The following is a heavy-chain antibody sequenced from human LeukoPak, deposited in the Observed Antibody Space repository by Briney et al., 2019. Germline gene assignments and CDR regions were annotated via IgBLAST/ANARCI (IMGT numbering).Heavy chain of an antibody. V-gene: IGHV3-53*04. Sequence: GGSLRLSCVASGFTVSSNYMSWARQAPGKGLEWVSVIYSAGNTYYADSVKGRFTISRHNSENTLYLHMNSLRVEDTAVYFCARGGTPGYSSGRIDYWGQGTLVTVSS. CDR1: GFTVSSNY. J-gene: IGHJ4*02. CDR2: IYSAGNT. D-gene: IGHD6-19*01. CDR3: ARGGTPGYSSGRIDY.